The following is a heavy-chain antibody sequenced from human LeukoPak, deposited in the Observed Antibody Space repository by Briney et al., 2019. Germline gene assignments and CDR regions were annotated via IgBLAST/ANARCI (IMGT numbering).Heavy chain of an antibody. D-gene: IGHD6-13*01. J-gene: IGHJ4*02. Sequence: GGSLRLSCAVSGFSFNNYVMHWVRQAPGKGLEWVAVISSAGSNKYYADSLKSRFTISRDSSKNTLYLQMNSLRAEDTAVYYCARDRRQSRQHLIPHYFDYWGQGTMVTVSS. CDR1: GFSFNNYV. CDR3: ARDRRQSRQHLIPHYFDY. CDR2: ISSAGSNK. V-gene: IGHV3-30*04.